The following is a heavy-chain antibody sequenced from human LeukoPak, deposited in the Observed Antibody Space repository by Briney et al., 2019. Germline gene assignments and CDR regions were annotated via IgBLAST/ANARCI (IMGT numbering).Heavy chain of an antibody. CDR1: GYTFTVCY. V-gene: IGHV1-2*02. Sequence: GASVTLSCTASGYTFTVCYLQWLRQAPGQGLEWMGWINTNSGGTKFAQKFQGRATMTRETSINTAYMELSTLRSDDTAVYYCARDTDYGGHCPDYWSQGSLVTVSS. CDR2: INTNSGGT. J-gene: IGHJ4*02. CDR3: ARDTDYGGHCPDY. D-gene: IGHD4-23*01.